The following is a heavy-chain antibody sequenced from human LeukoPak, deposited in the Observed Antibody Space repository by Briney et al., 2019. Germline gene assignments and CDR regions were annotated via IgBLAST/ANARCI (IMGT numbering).Heavy chain of an antibody. CDR2: ISTTSTYT. V-gene: IGHV3-11*05. J-gene: IGHJ2*01. CDR3: AREDNWYFDL. CDR1: GFTFSDYY. Sequence: PGGSLRLSCAARGFTFSDYYMTWIRQAPGKGLEWVAYISTTSTYTNSADSVKGRFTISRDNAKNSLYLQMNSLRAEDTAVYYCAREDNWYFDLWGRGTLVTVSS.